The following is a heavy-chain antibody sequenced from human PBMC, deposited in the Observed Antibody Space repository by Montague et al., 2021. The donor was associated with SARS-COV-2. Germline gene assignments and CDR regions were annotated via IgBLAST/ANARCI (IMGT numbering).Heavy chain of an antibody. V-gene: IGHV3-30-3*01. Sequence: SRRLSLSASGFSFSDYALHWVRQAPGKGLEWVAVISSDGSNKYYADSVKGRFSISRDNSKNTLYLQMNSLRLEDTAVYYCGRSRYYHGSSGYYDESPGGLQHWGQGTLVTVSS. J-gene: IGHJ1*01. D-gene: IGHD3-22*01. CDR1: GFSFSDYA. CDR2: ISSDGSNK. CDR3: GRSRYYHGSSGYYDESPGGLQH.